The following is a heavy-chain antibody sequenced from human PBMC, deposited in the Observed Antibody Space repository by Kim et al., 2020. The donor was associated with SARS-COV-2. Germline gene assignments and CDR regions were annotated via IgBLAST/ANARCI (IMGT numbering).Heavy chain of an antibody. CDR3: ARVWTVGAAGDYYYYYYGMDV. V-gene: IGHV4-34*01. D-gene: IGHD6-13*01. CDR1: GGSFSGYY. J-gene: IGHJ6*02. Sequence: SETLSPTCAVYGGSFSGYYWSWIRQPPGKGLEWIGEINHSGSTNYNPSLKSRVTISVDTSKNQFSLKLSSVTAAATAVYYCARVWTVGAAGDYYYYYYGMDVWGQGTTVTVSS. CDR2: INHSGST.